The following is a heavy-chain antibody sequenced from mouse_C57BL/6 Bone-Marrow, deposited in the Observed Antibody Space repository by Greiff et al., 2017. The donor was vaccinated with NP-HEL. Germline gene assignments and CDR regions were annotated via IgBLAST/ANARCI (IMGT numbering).Heavy chain of an antibody. D-gene: IGHD2-4*01. CDR3: TTDYPDY. CDR2: IDPENGDT. Sequence: EVQLVESGAELVRPGASVKLSCTASGFNIKDDYMHWVKQRPEQGLEWIGWIDPENGDTEYASKFQGKATITADTSSNTAYLQLSSLTSEDTAVYYCTTDYPDYWGQGTTLTVSS. CDR1: GFNIKDDY. J-gene: IGHJ2*01. V-gene: IGHV14-4*01.